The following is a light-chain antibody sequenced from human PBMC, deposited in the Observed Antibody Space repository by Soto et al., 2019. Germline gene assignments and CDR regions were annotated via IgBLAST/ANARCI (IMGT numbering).Light chain of an antibody. V-gene: IGKV3-11*01. CDR2: DAS. CDR1: HSVTTY. J-gene: IGKJ4*01. CDR3: LQRSNWPPLLS. Sequence: EVVLTQSPATLSFSPGERATLSCRASHSVTTYLAWYQQKPGQAPRLLIYDASSRATGIPARFSGSGSGTDFTLTISSLEPEDFAFYYCLQRSNWPPLLSFGGGTKVDIK.